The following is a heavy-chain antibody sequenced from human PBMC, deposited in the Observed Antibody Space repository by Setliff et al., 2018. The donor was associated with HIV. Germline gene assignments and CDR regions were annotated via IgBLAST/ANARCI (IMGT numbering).Heavy chain of an antibody. Sequence: SETLSLTCTVSGGSISSHYWSWIRQPPGKGLEWIGHIYASGTTQYNPSLESRATISLDTSKNQISLKLKSVTAADTAMYYCARVFPVVTAEDNRFDPWGQGTLVTVSS. D-gene: IGHD2-21*02. V-gene: IGHV4-4*08. CDR3: ARVFPVVTAEDNRFDP. CDR1: GGSISSHY. J-gene: IGHJ5*02. CDR2: IYASGTT.